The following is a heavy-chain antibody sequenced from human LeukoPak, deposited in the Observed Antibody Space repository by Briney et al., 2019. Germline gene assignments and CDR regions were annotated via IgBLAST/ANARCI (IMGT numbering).Heavy chain of an antibody. Sequence: ASVKVSCKASGYTFTGYYMHWVRQAPGQGLEWMGRINPNSGGTNYAQKFQGRVTMTRDTSISTAYVELSRLRSDDTAVYYCAREKAAMVTRLIDYWGQGTLVTVSS. CDR3: AREKAAMVTRLIDY. J-gene: IGHJ4*02. CDR1: GYTFTGYY. CDR2: INPNSGGT. V-gene: IGHV1-2*06. D-gene: IGHD5-18*01.